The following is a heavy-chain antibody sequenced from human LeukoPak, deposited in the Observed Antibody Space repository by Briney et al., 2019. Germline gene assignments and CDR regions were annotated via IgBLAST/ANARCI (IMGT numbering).Heavy chain of an antibody. CDR3: AGDLGYGYYFYYYLNV. J-gene: IGHJ6*03. V-gene: IGHV4-4*07. CDR1: GGSISSYY. CDR2: IHASGNT. D-gene: IGHD5-18*01. Sequence: PSETLSLTCTASGGSISSYYWTWIRQPAGKGLEYLWRIHASGNTYYNPSLNSRVAISIDTSKNQFSLQVNSVAAANTTVYYSAGDLGYGYYFYYYLNVWGKGTTVTVSS.